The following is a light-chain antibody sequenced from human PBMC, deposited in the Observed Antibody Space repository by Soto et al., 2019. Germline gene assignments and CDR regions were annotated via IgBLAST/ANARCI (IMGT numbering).Light chain of an antibody. CDR3: QSQDSSRKSGV. V-gene: IGLV1-40*01. Sequence: QSVLTQPPSMSGTPGQRVTLSCSGSRSNIGAGYDVHWYQLLPGTAPKLLISGNTNRPSGVPDRFSGSKSGTSASLAITGLRAEDEAEYYCQSQDSSRKSGVFGGGTKLTVL. CDR2: GNT. CDR1: RSNIGAGYD. J-gene: IGLJ3*02.